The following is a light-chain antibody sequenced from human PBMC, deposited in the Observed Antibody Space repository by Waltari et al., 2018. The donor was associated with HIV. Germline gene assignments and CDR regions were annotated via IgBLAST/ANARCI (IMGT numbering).Light chain of an antibody. CDR1: TGAVTSGHY. CDR2: DTK. J-gene: IGLJ3*02. Sequence: QAVVTQEPSLTVSPGDTVTLTCGSSTGAVTSGHYPYWFQQKPGQAPTTVIYDTKNKPSCTPARFSGSLVGDKAALTLSGAQPEDEADYYCLLSYSGGPWVFGGGTKLTVL. V-gene: IGLV7-46*01. CDR3: LLSYSGGPWV.